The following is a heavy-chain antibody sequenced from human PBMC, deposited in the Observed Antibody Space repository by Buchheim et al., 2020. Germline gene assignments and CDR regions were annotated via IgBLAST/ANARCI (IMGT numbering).Heavy chain of an antibody. V-gene: IGHV3-23*01. CDR1: EFTFSIYA. CDR3: ARGSGYSGYDSGDY. J-gene: IGHJ4*02. Sequence: EVQLLESGGGLVQPGGSLRLSCAASEFTFSIYAMNWVRQAPGKGLEWVSVISGSGSTTYYAASVKGRFTISRDNSKNTLHLQMNSLRVEDTAVYYCARGSGYSGYDSGDYWGQGTL. CDR2: ISGSGSTT. D-gene: IGHD5-12*01.